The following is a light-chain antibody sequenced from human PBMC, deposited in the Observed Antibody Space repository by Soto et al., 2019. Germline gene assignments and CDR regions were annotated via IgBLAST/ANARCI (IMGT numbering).Light chain of an antibody. V-gene: IGKV3-15*01. Sequence: EIVVTQSPDTLSVSPGERATLSCRASQSVSSNLAWYQQKPGQAPRLLIYGASTRATGIPARFSGSGSGTEFTLTISSLQSEDFAVYYCQQYNNWPLTFGGGTKVDIK. CDR3: QQYNNWPLT. J-gene: IGKJ4*01. CDR1: QSVSSN. CDR2: GAS.